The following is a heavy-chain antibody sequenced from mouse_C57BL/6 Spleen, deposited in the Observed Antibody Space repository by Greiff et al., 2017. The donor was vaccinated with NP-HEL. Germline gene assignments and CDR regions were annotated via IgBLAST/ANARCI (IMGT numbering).Heavy chain of an antibody. CDR2: IYPGSGST. J-gene: IGHJ4*01. V-gene: IGHV1-55*01. D-gene: IGHD1-1*01. Sequence: QVQLQQPGAELVKPGASVKMSCKASGYTFTSYWITWVKQRPGQGLEWIGDIYPGSGSTNYNEKFKSKATLTVDTSSSTAYMQLISLTSEDSAVYYCARPRYYYGSSLYAMDYWGQGTSVTVSS. CDR3: ARPRYYYGSSLYAMDY. CDR1: GYTFTSYW.